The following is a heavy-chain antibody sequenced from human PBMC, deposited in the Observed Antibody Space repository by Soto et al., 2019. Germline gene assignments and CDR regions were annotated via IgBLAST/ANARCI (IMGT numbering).Heavy chain of an antibody. CDR1: GFTFSSYG. D-gene: IGHD6-19*01. J-gene: IGHJ4*02. Sequence: QVQLVESGGGVVQPGRSLRLSCAASGFTFSSYGMHWVRQAPGKGLEWVAVISYDGSNKYYADSVKGRFTISRDNSKNTLYLQLNSLRAEETAVYYCAQDRFRIAVAAPFDYWGQGTLVTVSS. CDR3: AQDRFRIAVAAPFDY. V-gene: IGHV3-30*18. CDR2: ISYDGSNK.